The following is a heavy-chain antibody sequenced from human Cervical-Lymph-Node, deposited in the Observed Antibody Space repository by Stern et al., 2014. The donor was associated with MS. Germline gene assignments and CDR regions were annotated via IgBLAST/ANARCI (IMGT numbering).Heavy chain of an antibody. V-gene: IGHV3-30*09. Sequence: VQLVESGGGVVQPGRSLRLSCAATGFTFSTYAIHWVRQTPGKGLEWVAGISFDGNKNYYADSVKGRFAISRDNSKNTMYLQMNTLTDDDTAVYYCARGYSRGWLFLFDYWGQGTRVIVSS. D-gene: IGHD6-19*01. CDR2: ISFDGNKN. J-gene: IGHJ4*02. CDR1: GFTFSTYA. CDR3: ARGYSRGWLFLFDY.